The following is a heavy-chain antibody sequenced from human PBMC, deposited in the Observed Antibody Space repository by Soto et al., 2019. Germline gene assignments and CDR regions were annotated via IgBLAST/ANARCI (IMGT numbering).Heavy chain of an antibody. CDR2: SRNRVNNLST. D-gene: IGHD3-9*01. V-gene: IGHV3-72*01. Sequence: XGSLRLSCQVSADSELSFSDQYIDSLCQAPGKGLGWVGRSRNRVNNLSTACAASVQGRFTTSRDGPKNTVYLQICLSQTDDDAVYYCSRVDPSAQSPDYWGQGSLVTVSS. CDR1: ELSFSDQY. J-gene: IGHJ4*02. CDR3: SRVDPSAQSPDY.